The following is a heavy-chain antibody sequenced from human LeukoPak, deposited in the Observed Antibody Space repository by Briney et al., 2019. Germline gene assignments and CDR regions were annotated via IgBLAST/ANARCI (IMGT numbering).Heavy chain of an antibody. D-gene: IGHD4-17*01. J-gene: IGHJ6*03. V-gene: IGHV1-2*02. CDR2: INPNSGGT. CDR3: ARDLDDYGDYVSPYYYYYYMDV. Sequence: ASVKVSCKASGYTFTGYYMHWVRQAPGQGLEWMGWINPNSGGTNYAQKVQGRVTMTRDTSISTAYMELSRLRSDDTAVYYCARDLDDYGDYVSPYYYYYYMDVWGKGTTVTVSS. CDR1: GYTFTGYY.